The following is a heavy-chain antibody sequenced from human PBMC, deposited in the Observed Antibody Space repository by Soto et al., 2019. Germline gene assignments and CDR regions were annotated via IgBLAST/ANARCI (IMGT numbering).Heavy chain of an antibody. CDR3: ARGRGYYDSSGYPGRAFDI. D-gene: IGHD3-22*01. J-gene: IGHJ3*02. V-gene: IGHV4-31*03. CDR2: IYYSGST. Sequence: QVQLQESGPGLVTPSQTLSLTCTVSGGSISSGGYYWSWIRQHPGKGLEWIGYIYYSGSTYYNPSLKSRVTISVDTSKNQFSLKLSSVTAADTAVYYCARGRGYYDSSGYPGRAFDIWGQGTKVTV. CDR1: GGSISSGGYY.